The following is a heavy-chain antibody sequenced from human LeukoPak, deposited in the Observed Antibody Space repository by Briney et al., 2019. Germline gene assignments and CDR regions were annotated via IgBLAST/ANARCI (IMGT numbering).Heavy chain of an antibody. J-gene: IGHJ1*01. CDR3: ARESEYYYYDASGYYPGYFHH. CDR2: ISGGSSSM. D-gene: IGHD3-22*01. CDR1: GFTFSSYS. Sequence: SGGSLRLSCAASGFTFSSYSMIWVRQAPGKGLEWVSTISGGSSSMYYADSVKGRFTISRDNAENSLYLQMNSLRDEDTAVYYCARESEYYYYDASGYYPGYFHHWGQGTLVTVSS. V-gene: IGHV3-48*02.